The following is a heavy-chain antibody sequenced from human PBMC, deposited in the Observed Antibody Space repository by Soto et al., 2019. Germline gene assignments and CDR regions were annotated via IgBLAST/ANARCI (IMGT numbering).Heavy chain of an antibody. Sequence: SETLSLTCAVSGGSFTSNNWWTWVRQPPGQGLEWIGEIYRTGSTNYNPSLKSRVTISLDKSENQFSLKVTSLTAADTAVYYCASRDPGTSVDYWGQVTWVTVAS. CDR2: IYRTGST. CDR1: GGSFTSNNW. J-gene: IGHJ4*02. D-gene: IGHD1-7*01. CDR3: ASRDPGTSVDY. V-gene: IGHV4-4*02.